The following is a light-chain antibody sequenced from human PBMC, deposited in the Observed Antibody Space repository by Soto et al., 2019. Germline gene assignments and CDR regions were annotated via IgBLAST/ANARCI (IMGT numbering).Light chain of an antibody. V-gene: IGKV3-20*01. J-gene: IGKJ4*01. CDR3: QQYATAPLT. CDR1: QSVPKNY. CDR2: DVS. Sequence: EIVLTQSPGTLSLSPGEGATLSCRASQSVPKNYLGWYKQKTGQAPRLLIYDVSNRATDVPARFSGSGSGTDFTLTLRGLEPEDFAVYYCQQYATAPLTFGGGTKLEIK.